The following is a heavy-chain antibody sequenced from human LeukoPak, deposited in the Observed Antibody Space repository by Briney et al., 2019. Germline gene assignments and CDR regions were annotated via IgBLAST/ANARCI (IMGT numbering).Heavy chain of an antibody. CDR2: INTNTGNP. CDR1: GYTFTSYA. J-gene: IGHJ3*02. D-gene: IGHD3-10*01. Sequence: GASVKVSCKASGYTFTSYAMNWVRQAPGQGLEWMGWINTNTGNPTYAQGFTGRFVFSLDTSVSTAYLQISSLKAEDTAVYYCGAYSNGSGTQGDAFDIWGQGTMVTVSS. CDR3: GAYSNGSGTQGDAFDI. V-gene: IGHV7-4-1*02.